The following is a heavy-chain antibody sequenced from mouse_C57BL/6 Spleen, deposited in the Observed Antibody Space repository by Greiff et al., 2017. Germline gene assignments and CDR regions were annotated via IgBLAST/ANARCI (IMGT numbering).Heavy chain of an antibody. V-gene: IGHV1-15*01. CDR3: TREGEWLL. CDR1: GYTFTDYE. Sequence: QVQLKESGAELVRPGASVTLSCKASGYTFTDYEMHWVKQTPVHGLEWIGAIDPETGGTAYNQKFKGKAILTADKSSSPAYMELRSLTSEDFAVYYCTREGEWLLWGQGTTLTVSS. CDR2: IDPETGGT. D-gene: IGHD2-3*01. J-gene: IGHJ2*01.